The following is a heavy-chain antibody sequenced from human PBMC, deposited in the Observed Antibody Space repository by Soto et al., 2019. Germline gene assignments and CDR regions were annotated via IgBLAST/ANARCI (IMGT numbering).Heavy chain of an antibody. CDR1: GGSISSYC. Sequence: SETLSLTCTVSGGSISSYCWSWIRQPAGKGLEWIGRIYTSGGTNFNPSLNSRVTMSRDTSKKQFSLKLTSVTAADTAVYYCARGAVAGVDYGMDVWGRGTTVTVSS. J-gene: IGHJ6*02. V-gene: IGHV4-4*07. D-gene: IGHD6-13*01. CDR2: IYTSGGT. CDR3: ARGAVAGVDYGMDV.